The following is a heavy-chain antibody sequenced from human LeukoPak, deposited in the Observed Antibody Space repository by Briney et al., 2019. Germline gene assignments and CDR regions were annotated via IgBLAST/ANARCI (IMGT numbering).Heavy chain of an antibody. CDR3: AKAGYYDSSGEKDAFDI. V-gene: IGHV3-23*01. J-gene: IGHJ3*02. CDR2: ISGSGGSI. D-gene: IGHD3-22*01. Sequence: GGSLRLSCAASGFTFDDYIMHWVRQAPGKGLEWVSGISGSGGSIYYADSVKGRFTISRDNSKNTLYLQMNSLRAGDTAVYYCAKAGYYDSSGEKDAFDIWGQGTMVTVSS. CDR1: GFTFDDYI.